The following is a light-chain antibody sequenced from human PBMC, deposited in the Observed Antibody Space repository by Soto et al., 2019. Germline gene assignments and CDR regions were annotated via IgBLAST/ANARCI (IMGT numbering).Light chain of an antibody. Sequence: QSVLTQPASVSGSPGQSITISCTGTVGLVSWYQQHPGKVPKLIIYEASNRPSGVPDRFSGSKSGNTASLTISGLQAADEADYYCSLYTSENTYVFGTGTKVTVL. CDR3: SLYTSENTYV. J-gene: IGLJ1*01. CDR2: EAS. V-gene: IGLV2-14*02. CDR1: VGL.